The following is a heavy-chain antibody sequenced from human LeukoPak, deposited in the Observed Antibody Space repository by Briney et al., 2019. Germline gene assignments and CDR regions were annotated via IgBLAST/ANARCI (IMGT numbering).Heavy chain of an antibody. J-gene: IGHJ4*02. V-gene: IGHV3-53*01. CDR2: IYSGGST. D-gene: IGHD3-22*01. CDR1: GFTVSSNY. CDR3: ARGLYDSSGYYLHY. Sequence: GGSLRLSCAASGFTVSSNYMSWVRQAPGKGLEWVSVIYSGGSTYYADSVKGRFTISRDNSKNTLYLQMNSLRAEDTAVYYCARGLYDSSGYYLHYWGQGTLVTVSS.